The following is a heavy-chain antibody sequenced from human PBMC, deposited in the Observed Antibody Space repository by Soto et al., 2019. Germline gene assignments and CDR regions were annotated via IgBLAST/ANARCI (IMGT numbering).Heavy chain of an antibody. D-gene: IGHD2-15*01. CDR1: GGSFSGYY. J-gene: IGHJ6*03. V-gene: IGHV4-34*01. CDR3: ARGDCSGGSCYRYYYYYYMDV. Sequence: SETLSLTCAVYGGSFSGYYWSWIRQPPGKGLEWIGEINHSGSTNYNPSLKSRVTISVDTPKNHFSLKLSSVTAADTSVYYCARGDCSGGSCYRYYYYYYMDVWGKGTTVTVSS. CDR2: INHSGST.